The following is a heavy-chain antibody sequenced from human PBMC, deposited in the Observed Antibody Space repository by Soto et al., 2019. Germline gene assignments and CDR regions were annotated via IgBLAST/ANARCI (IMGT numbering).Heavy chain of an antibody. Sequence: SETLSLTCTVSGGSISSSSYYWVLIRQPPGKGLEWIGSIYYSGSTYYNPSLKSRVTISVDTSKNQFSLKLSSVTAADTAVYYCARRGLSGAYCGGDCYLSINWFDPWGQGTLVTVSS. V-gene: IGHV4-39*01. D-gene: IGHD2-21*02. J-gene: IGHJ5*02. CDR3: ARRGLSGAYCGGDCYLSINWFDP. CDR2: IYYSGST. CDR1: GGSISSSSYY.